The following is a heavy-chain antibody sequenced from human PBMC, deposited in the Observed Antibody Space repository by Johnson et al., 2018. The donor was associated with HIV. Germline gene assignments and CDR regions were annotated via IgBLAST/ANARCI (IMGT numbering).Heavy chain of an antibody. V-gene: IGHV3-13*01. CDR1: GFTFSSYD. D-gene: IGHD6-6*01. CDR2: IGTAGDT. J-gene: IGHJ3*02. Sequence: EVQLVESWGGLVQPGGSLRLSCAASGFTFSSYDMHWVRQATGKGLEWVSAIGTAGDTYYPGSVKGRFTISRENAKNSLYLQMNSLRAGDTAVYYCAREGMYSSYQGSFDIWGQGTMVTVSS. CDR3: AREGMYSSYQGSFDI.